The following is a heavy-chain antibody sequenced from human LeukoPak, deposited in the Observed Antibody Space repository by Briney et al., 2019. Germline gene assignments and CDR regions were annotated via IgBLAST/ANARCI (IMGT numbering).Heavy chain of an antibody. D-gene: IGHD2-15*01. J-gene: IGHJ4*02. Sequence: ASVKVSCKASGYTFTSYAMHWVRQAPGQRIEWMGWINAGNGNTKYSQKFQGRVTITRDTSASTAYMELSSLRSEDTAVYYCARDQAAALYSFDYWGQGTLVTVSS. CDR2: INAGNGNT. CDR3: ARDQAAALYSFDY. CDR1: GYTFTSYA. V-gene: IGHV1-3*01.